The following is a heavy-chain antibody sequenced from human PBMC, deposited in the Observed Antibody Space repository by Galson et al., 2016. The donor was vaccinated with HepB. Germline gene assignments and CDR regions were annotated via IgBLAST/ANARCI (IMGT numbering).Heavy chain of an antibody. CDR2: INWNRGTI. CDR1: GFTFDDFA. Sequence: SLRLSCAASGFTFDDFAMHWVRQAPGKGLEWVSGINWNRGTIGYADSVKGRFTISRDNAKHSLYLQMNSLRPEDTAFYYCAKDGGSVASTVDHWGQGTLVTVAS. CDR3: AKDGGSVASTVDH. D-gene: IGHD3-10*01. V-gene: IGHV3-9*01. J-gene: IGHJ4*02.